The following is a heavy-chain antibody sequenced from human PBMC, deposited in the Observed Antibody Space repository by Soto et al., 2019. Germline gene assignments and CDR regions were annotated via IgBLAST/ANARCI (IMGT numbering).Heavy chain of an antibody. V-gene: IGHV1-8*01. Sequence: GTSVKLSCEACGDSFTSYDINCVRQATGQGLEWMGWMNPNSGNTGYAQKFQGRVTMTRNTSISTAYMELSSLRSEDTAVYYCARGRSSSSLLYWFDPWGQGTLVTVSS. CDR2: MNPNSGNT. J-gene: IGHJ5*02. CDR3: ARGRSSSSLLYWFDP. D-gene: IGHD6-6*01. CDR1: GDSFTSYD.